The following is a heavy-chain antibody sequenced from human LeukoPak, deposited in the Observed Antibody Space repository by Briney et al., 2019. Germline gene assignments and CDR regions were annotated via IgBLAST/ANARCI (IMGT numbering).Heavy chain of an antibody. CDR1: GGSISSSSYY. D-gene: IGHD3-10*01. CDR2: IFHSGST. J-gene: IGHJ4*02. CDR3: AREGYYGSGSYAY. Sequence: SETLSLTCTVSGGSISSSSYYWGWIRQPPGKGLEWIGSIFHSGSTYYNPSLKSRFTISVDTSKNQFSLRLSSVTAADTAFYYCAREGYYGSGSYAYWGQGTLVTVSS. V-gene: IGHV4-39*07.